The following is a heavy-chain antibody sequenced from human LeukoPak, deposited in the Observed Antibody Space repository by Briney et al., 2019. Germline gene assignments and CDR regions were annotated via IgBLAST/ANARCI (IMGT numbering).Heavy chain of an antibody. J-gene: IGHJ6*03. Sequence: ASVKVSCKVSGYTFTSYDINWVRQAPGQGLEWMGWMNPNTGDTGYAQKFQGRVTMTRNTSISTAYMELSSLRSEDTAVYYCARLGLEWFHFYYMDVWGKGTTVIVSS. CDR2: MNPNTGDT. D-gene: IGHD3-3*01. CDR3: ARLGLEWFHFYYMDV. CDR1: GYTFTSYD. V-gene: IGHV1-8*01.